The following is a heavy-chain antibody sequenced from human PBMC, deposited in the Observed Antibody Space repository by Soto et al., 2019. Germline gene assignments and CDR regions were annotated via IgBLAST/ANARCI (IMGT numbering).Heavy chain of an antibody. D-gene: IGHD3-9*01. V-gene: IGHV3-23*01. J-gene: IGHJ4*02. CDR2: ISGSGGST. CDR3: AKIPILTGYYKPQNGDYFDY. CDR1: GFTFSSYA. Sequence: EVQLLESGGGLVQPGGSLRLSCAASGFTFSSYAMSWVRQAPGKGLEWVSAISGSGGSTYYADSVKGRFTISRDNSKNTLYLQMNSLRAEDTAVYYCAKIPILTGYYKPQNGDYFDYWGQGTLVTVSS.